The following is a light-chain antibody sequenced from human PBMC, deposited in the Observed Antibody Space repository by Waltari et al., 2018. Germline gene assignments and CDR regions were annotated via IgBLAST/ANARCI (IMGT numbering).Light chain of an antibody. Sequence: QLVLTQSPSASASLGASVKLTCTLSSGHSSNVVAWLPQRPEKGPRYLMQINSDGSHGKGDGIPVRVSGSSSGAERYLTISSLQSEDEADYVCQTGGHGTWVFGGGTKLTVL. CDR3: QTGGHGTWV. V-gene: IGLV4-69*02. CDR2: INSDGSH. CDR1: SGHSSNV. J-gene: IGLJ3*02.